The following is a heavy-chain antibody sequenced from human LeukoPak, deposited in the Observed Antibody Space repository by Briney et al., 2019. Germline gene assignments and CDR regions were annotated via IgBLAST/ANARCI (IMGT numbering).Heavy chain of an antibody. CDR3: ARDADSGTYYFDY. CDR1: GFTFSSYS. V-gene: IGHV3-21*01. J-gene: IGHJ4*02. Sequence: GGSLRLSCAASGFTFSSYSMNWVLQAPGKGLEWVSSISSSSSYIYYADSVKGRFTISRDNAKNSLYLQMNSLRAEDTAVYYCARDADSGTYYFDYWGQGTLVTVSS. D-gene: IGHD6-19*01. CDR2: ISSSSSYI.